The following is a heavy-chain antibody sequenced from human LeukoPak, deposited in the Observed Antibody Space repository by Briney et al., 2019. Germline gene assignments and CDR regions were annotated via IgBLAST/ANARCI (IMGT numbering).Heavy chain of an antibody. V-gene: IGHV1-2*02. J-gene: IGHJ5*02. CDR3: ARGRDYYDSTHPFDP. D-gene: IGHD3-22*01. CDR2: INPNSGGT. CDR1: GYTFTGYY. Sequence: ASVKVSCKASGYTFTGYYMHWVRQAAGQGLEWMGWINPNSGGTNYAQKFQGRVTMTRDTSISTAYMELSRLRSDDTAVYYCARGRDYYDSTHPFDPWGQGTLVTVSS.